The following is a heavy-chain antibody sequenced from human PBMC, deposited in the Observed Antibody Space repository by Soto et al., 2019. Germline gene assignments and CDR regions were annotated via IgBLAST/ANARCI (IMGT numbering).Heavy chain of an antibody. V-gene: IGHV1-2*02. Sequence: AAVKVSCEASGYTFTGYYMHWVRQAPGQGLEWMGWINPNSGGTNYAQKFQGRVTMTRDTSISTAYMELSRLRSDDTAVYYCARVGIERYYDSSGYSLIDYWGQGTLVTVSS. CDR3: ARVGIERYYDSSGYSLIDY. J-gene: IGHJ4*02. D-gene: IGHD3-22*01. CDR2: INPNSGGT. CDR1: GYTFTGYY.